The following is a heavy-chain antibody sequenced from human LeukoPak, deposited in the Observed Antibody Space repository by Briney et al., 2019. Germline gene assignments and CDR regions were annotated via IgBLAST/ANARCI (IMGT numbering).Heavy chain of an antibody. V-gene: IGHV3-23*01. J-gene: IGHJ4*02. CDR3: AKTGGLCSGGRCYVYYFDC. CDR2: ISSSDGST. CDR1: AFTFSSYA. D-gene: IGHD2-15*01. Sequence: QPTGSLRLSCAAHAFTFSSYAMSWVRQAPGKGLQWFSAISSSDGSTYYAHSVKGPFTIARDNSKNTLYLQMNSLRAGDTAVYYCAKTGGLCSGGRCYVYYFDCCGKGALVTVSS.